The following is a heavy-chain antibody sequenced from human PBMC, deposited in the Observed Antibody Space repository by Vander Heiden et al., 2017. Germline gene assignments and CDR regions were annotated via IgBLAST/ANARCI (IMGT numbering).Heavy chain of an antibody. D-gene: IGHD5-18*01. CDR1: GFTFSSYA. J-gene: IGHJ3*02. CDR3: ARDYVDTGAFDI. Sequence: QVQLVESGGGVVQPGRSLRLSCAAYGFTFSSYAMHWVRQAPGKGLEWVAVISYDGSNKYYADSVKGRFTISRDNSKNTLYLQMNSLRAEDTAVYYCARDYVDTGAFDIWGQGTMGTVSA. CDR2: ISYDGSNK. V-gene: IGHV3-30*01.